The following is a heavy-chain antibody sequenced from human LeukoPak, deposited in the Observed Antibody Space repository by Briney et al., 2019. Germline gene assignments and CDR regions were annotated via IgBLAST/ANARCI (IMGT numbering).Heavy chain of an antibody. Sequence: GGSLRLSCAASGFTFSSYSMNWVRQAPGKGLEWVSSISSSSSYIYYADSVKGRFTISRDNAKNSLYLKMNSLRAEDTAVYYCATKYSSGFDYWGQGTLVTVSS. CDR2: ISSSSSYI. J-gene: IGHJ4*02. CDR1: GFTFSSYS. D-gene: IGHD6-19*01. CDR3: ATKYSSGFDY. V-gene: IGHV3-21*01.